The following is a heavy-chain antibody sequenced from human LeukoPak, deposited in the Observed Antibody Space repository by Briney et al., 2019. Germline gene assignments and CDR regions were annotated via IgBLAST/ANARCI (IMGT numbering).Heavy chain of an antibody. CDR3: AILTVTTAY. J-gene: IGHJ4*02. V-gene: IGHV3-23*01. Sequence: GGSLRLSCAASGFTLSTYWMSWVRQIPGKGLEWVSGINGNGGSTNYADSVKGRFTISRDNSKNTLYLQMNSLRAEDTAVYYCAILTVTTAYWGQGTLVTVSS. D-gene: IGHD4-17*01. CDR2: INGNGGST. CDR1: GFTLSTYW.